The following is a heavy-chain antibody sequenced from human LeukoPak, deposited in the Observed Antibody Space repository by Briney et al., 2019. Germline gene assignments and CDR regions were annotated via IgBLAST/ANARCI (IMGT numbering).Heavy chain of an antibody. V-gene: IGHV4-34*01. Sequence: SETLSLTCAVYNGSFSGNYWSWIRQPPGKGLEWIGEVNHNAKAYYNPSLKSRVTISIDMSKNQISLKLTSVTAADTAVYYCAKVPRVPSTYYYDNTVSYWAQGTLVTASS. CDR3: AKVPRVPSTYYYDNTVSY. CDR2: VNHNAKA. CDR1: NGSFSGNY. J-gene: IGHJ4*02. D-gene: IGHD3-22*01.